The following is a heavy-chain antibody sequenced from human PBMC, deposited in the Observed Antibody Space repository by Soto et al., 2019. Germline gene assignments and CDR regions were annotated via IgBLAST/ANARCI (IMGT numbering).Heavy chain of an antibody. CDR2: IYYSGSN. CDR3: ARTQEANYGSGSFSY. V-gene: IGHV4-59*01. J-gene: IGHJ4*02. Sequence: SETLSLTCTVSGGSISSYYWSWIRQPPGKGLEWIGYIYYSGSNNYNPSLKSRVTISVDTSKNQFSLKLSTVTAADTAVYYCARTQEANYGSGSFSYWGQGTLVTVSS. D-gene: IGHD3-10*01. CDR1: GGSISSYY.